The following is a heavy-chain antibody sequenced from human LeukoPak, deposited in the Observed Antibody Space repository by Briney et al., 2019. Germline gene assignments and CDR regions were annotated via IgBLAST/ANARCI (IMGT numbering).Heavy chain of an antibody. CDR3: AKDPAAAGTADFLQH. Sequence: GGSLRLSCAASGFTFSSYAMGWVRQAPGKGLEWVSVISGSGGSTYYADSVEGRFTISRDNSKNTLYLQMNSLRAEDAAVYYCAKDPAAAGTADFLQHWGQGTLVTVSS. D-gene: IGHD6-13*01. V-gene: IGHV3-23*01. CDR2: ISGSGGST. J-gene: IGHJ1*01. CDR1: GFTFSSYA.